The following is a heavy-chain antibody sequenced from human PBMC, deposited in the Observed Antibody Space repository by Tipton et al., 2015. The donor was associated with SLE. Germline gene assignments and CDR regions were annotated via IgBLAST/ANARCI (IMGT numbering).Heavy chain of an antibody. CDR3: AREGNQQLRY. CDR1: GGSISSGSYY. Sequence: TLSLTCTVSGGSISSGSYYWSWIRQPAGKGLEWIGRIYTSGSTNYHPSLQSRVTISVDTSKNQFSLKLSSVTAADTAVYYCAREGNQQLRYWGQGTLVTVSS. D-gene: IGHD6-13*01. CDR2: IYTSGST. J-gene: IGHJ4*02. V-gene: IGHV4-61*02.